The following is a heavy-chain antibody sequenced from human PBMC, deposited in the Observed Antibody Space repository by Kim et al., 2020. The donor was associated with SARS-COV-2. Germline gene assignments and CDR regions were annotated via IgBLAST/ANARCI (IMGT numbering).Heavy chain of an antibody. V-gene: IGHV4-34*01. CDR1: GGSFSGYY. J-gene: IGHJ6*02. D-gene: IGHD2-2*02. CDR2: INHSGST. Sequence: SETLSLTCAVYGGSFSGYYWSWIRQPPGKGLEWIGEINHSGSTNYNPSLKSRVTISVDTSKNQFSLKLSSVTAADTAVYYCARVVPAAIWAYYYGMDVWGQGTTVTVSS. CDR3: ARVVPAAIWAYYYGMDV.